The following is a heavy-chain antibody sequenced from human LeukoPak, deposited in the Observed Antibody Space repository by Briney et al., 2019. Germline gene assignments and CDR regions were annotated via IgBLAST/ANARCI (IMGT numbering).Heavy chain of an antibody. CDR1: GFTFSSYW. D-gene: IGHD3-3*01. V-gene: IGHV3-7*01. Sequence: PGGSLRLSCAASGFTFSSYWMSWVRQAPGKGLEWVANIKQDGSEKYYVDSVKGRFTISRDNAKNSLYLQMNSLRAEDTAVYYCARDLGASTYYDFWSGYYIDYYYYGMDVWGQGTTVTVSS. CDR3: ARDLGASTYYDFWSGYYIDYYYYGMDV. CDR2: IKQDGSEK. J-gene: IGHJ6*02.